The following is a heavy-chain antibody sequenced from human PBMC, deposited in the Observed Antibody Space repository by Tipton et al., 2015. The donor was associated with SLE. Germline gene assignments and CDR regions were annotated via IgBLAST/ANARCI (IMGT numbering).Heavy chain of an antibody. J-gene: IGHJ6*03. CDR2: IYYSGST. V-gene: IGHV4-59*12. Sequence: TLSLTCTVSGGSISSYYWSWIRQPPGKGLEWIGYIYYSGSTNYNPSLKSRATISVDTSKNQLSLKLTSVTAADTAVYYCARGVAGYYFYYYMDVWGKGTPVTISS. CDR1: GGSISSYY. CDR3: ARGVAGYYFYYYMDV. D-gene: IGHD3-10*01.